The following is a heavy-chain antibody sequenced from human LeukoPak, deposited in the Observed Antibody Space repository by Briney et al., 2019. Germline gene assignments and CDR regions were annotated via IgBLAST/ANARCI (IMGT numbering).Heavy chain of an antibody. J-gene: IGHJ2*01. Sequence: SGGSLRLSCAASGFTFSSYWMSWVRQAPGKGLEWVANIKQDGSEKYYVDSVKGRFTISRDNAKNSLYLQMNSLRAEDTAVYYCARGVKRRGQLPDPQGYPRSIWYFDLWGRGTLVTVSS. V-gene: IGHV3-7*05. CDR2: IKQDGSEK. CDR1: GFTFSSYW. CDR3: ARGVKRRGQLPDPQGYPRSIWYFDL. D-gene: IGHD1-14*01.